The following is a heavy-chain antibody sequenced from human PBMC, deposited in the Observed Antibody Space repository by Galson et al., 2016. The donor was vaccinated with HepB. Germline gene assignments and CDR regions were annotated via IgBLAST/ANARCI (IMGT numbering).Heavy chain of an antibody. D-gene: IGHD6-13*01. V-gene: IGHV4-39*01. J-gene: IGHJ4*02. Sequence: ETLSLTCTVSGGSISSGTYYWGWIRQPPGKGLEWIGTIYSGGRTYYNPSLMSRLTISVDTSKNQFSLRLSSVTAADTAVYYCARQGRTAAVEFDYWGQGTLVTVSS. CDR1: GGSISSGTYY. CDR3: ARQGRTAAVEFDY. CDR2: IYSGGRT.